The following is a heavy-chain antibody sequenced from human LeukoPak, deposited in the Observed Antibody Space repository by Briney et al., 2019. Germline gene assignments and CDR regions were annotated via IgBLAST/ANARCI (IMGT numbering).Heavy chain of an antibody. D-gene: IGHD1-26*01. Sequence: SETLSLTCAVYGGTFSGYYWSWIRQPPGKRLEWVGESNDSGGTNYNPSLKSRVTISVDTSKNQFSLKLSSVTAADTAVYYCARAVGAYYYYGMDVWGQGTTVTVSS. CDR1: GGTFSGYY. V-gene: IGHV4-34*01. CDR3: ARAVGAYYYYGMDV. J-gene: IGHJ6*02. CDR2: SNDSGGT.